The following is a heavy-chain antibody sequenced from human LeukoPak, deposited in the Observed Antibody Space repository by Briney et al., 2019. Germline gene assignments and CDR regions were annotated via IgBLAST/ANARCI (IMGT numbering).Heavy chain of an antibody. CDR1: GFTFSSYA. V-gene: IGHV3-23*01. CDR3: ANLNRVAAAVDY. D-gene: IGHD2-15*01. Sequence: GGSLRLSCAASGFTFSSYAMSWVRQAPGKGLEWVSAISGSGGSTYYADSVKGRFTISRDNSKNTLYLQINSLRAEDTAVYYCANLNRVAAAVDYWGQGTLVTVSS. CDR2: ISGSGGST. J-gene: IGHJ4*02.